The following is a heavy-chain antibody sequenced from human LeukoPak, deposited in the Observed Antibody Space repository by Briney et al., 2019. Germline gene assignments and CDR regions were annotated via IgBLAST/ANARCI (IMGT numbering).Heavy chain of an antibody. J-gene: IGHJ4*02. D-gene: IGHD2-21*02. V-gene: IGHV1-46*01. CDR3: ARDPVYCGGDCSPFDY. CDR2: INPSGGST. Sequence: ASVKVSCKASGYTFSGHYLHWVRQAPGQGLEWMGIINPSGGSTSYAQKFQGRVTMTRGTSTSTVYMELSSLRSEDTAVYYCARDPVYCGGDCSPFDYWGQGTLVTVSS. CDR1: GYTFSGHY.